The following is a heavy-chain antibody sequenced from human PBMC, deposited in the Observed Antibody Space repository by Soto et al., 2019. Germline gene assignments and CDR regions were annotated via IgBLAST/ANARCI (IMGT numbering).Heavy chain of an antibody. CDR3: VRGWLQPPNWFDP. V-gene: IGHV4-31*03. D-gene: IGHD5-12*01. Sequence: KTSETLSLTCTVSGGSISSGGYYWSWIRQHPGKGLEWIGYIYYSGSTYYNPSLKSRVTISVDTSKNQFSLKLSSVTAADTAVYYCVRGWLQPPNWFDPWGQGTLVTVS. CDR1: GGSISSGGYY. J-gene: IGHJ5*02. CDR2: IYYSGST.